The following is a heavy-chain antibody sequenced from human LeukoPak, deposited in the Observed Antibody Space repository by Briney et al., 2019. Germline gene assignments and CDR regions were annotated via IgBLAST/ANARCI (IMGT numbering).Heavy chain of an antibody. CDR2: ISAYNGNT. V-gene: IGHV1-18*01. CDR1: GYTFTSYG. D-gene: IGHD4-17*01. J-gene: IGHJ5*02. CDR3: AREAVTLDYGDSESIDVEKTHWFDP. Sequence: ASVKVSCKASGYTFTSYGISWVRQAPGQGLEWMGWISAYNGNTNYAQKLQGGVTMTTDTSTSTAYMELRSLRSDDTAVYYCAREAVTLDYGDSESIDVEKTHWFDPWGQGTLVTVSS.